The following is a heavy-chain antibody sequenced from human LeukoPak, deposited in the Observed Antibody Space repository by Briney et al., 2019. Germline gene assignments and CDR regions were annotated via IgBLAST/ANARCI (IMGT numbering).Heavy chain of an antibody. Sequence: SETLSLTCTVSGGSISSSTYYWGWIRQSPGKGLERIGSIYYSGSTYYNPSLKGRVTLSIDTSKNQFSLKLRSVTAADTAVYYCARGTTTTVVTLNWFDPWGQGTLVTVSS. CDR2: IYYSGST. D-gene: IGHD4-23*01. CDR3: ARGTTTTVVTLNWFDP. V-gene: IGHV4-39*01. CDR1: GGSISSSTYY. J-gene: IGHJ5*02.